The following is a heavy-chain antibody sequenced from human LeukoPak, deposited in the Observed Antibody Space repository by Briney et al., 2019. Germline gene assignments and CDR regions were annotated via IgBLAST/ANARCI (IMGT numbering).Heavy chain of an antibody. CDR1: GDIISNNNAA. V-gene: IGHV6-1*01. D-gene: IGHD1-1*01. J-gene: IGHJ3*02. Sequence: SQTLSLTCAISGDIISNNNAAWSWIRQSPSRGLEWLGRTYYRSKWSNDYAVSVKSRTTINPDTSKNQFSLQLNSVTPEDTAGYYCARNSGTTLSRALDIWGQGTMATVSS. CDR2: TYYRSKWSN. CDR3: ARNSGTTLSRALDI.